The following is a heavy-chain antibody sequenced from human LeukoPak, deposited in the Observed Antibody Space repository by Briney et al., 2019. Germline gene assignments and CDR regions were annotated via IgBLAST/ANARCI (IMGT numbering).Heavy chain of an antibody. D-gene: IGHD3-22*01. J-gene: IGHJ5*02. Sequence: SETLSLTCTVSGGSIRSYYWSWIRQPPGKGLEWIGYIYYSGSTNYNPSLKSRVTISVDTSKNQFSLRLTSVTAADTAVYYCARDFFDSSGSFDPWGQGALVSVSS. CDR1: GGSIRSYY. V-gene: IGHV4-59*01. CDR3: ARDFFDSSGSFDP. CDR2: IYYSGST.